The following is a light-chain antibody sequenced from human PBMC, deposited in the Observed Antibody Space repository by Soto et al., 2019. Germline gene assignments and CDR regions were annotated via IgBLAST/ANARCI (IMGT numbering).Light chain of an antibody. J-gene: IGLJ2*01. Sequence: QSALTQPASVSGSPGQSITISCTGTSSDVGGYNYVSWYQQHPGKAPKLMVYDVTNRPSGVSNRFSGSKSGNTASLTISGLQAEDEADYYCSSYTSSNTLVFGGATKLTVL. CDR3: SSYTSSNTLV. V-gene: IGLV2-14*01. CDR1: SSDVGGYNY. CDR2: DVT.